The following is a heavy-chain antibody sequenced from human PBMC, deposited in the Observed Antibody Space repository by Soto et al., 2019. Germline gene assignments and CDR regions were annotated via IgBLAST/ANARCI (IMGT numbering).Heavy chain of an antibody. J-gene: IGHJ4*02. CDR3: ARHDYGDFDY. V-gene: IGHV4-59*08. D-gene: IGHD4-17*01. CDR1: GGSISSYY. CDR2: IYYSGST. Sequence: PSETLSLTCTVSGGSISSYYWSWIRQPPGKGPEWIGYIYYSGSTNYNPSLKSRVTISVDTSKNQFSLKLSSVTAADTAVYYCARHDYGDFDYWGQGTLVTVSS.